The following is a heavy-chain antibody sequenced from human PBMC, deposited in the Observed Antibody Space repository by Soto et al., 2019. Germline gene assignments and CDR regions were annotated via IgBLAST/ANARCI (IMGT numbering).Heavy chain of an antibody. CDR3: ARDPGGTHFAEWTYYFDY. D-gene: IGHD3-16*01. CDR1: GFTFSSYA. V-gene: IGHV3-30-3*01. CDR2: ISYDGSNK. Sequence: QVQLVESGGGVVQPGRSLRLSCAASGFTFSSYAMHWVRQAPGKGLEWVAVISYDGSNKYYADSVKGRFTISRDNSKNTXXLPMNSLRAEDTAVYYCARDPGGTHFAEWTYYFDYWGQGPLVTVSS. J-gene: IGHJ4*02.